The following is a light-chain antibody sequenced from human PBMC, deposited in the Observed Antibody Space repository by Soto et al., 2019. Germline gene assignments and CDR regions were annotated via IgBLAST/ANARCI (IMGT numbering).Light chain of an antibody. Sequence: QSALTQPPSASGSPGQSVTISCTGTSTDVGAYNYVSWYQQHPGKAPKPMIYAVSKRPSGVPDRFSGSKSGNTASLTVSGLQADDEADYYCSSYVGNNNLVFGGGTKLTVL. J-gene: IGLJ2*01. CDR3: SSYVGNNNLV. V-gene: IGLV2-8*01. CDR2: AVS. CDR1: STDVGAYNY.